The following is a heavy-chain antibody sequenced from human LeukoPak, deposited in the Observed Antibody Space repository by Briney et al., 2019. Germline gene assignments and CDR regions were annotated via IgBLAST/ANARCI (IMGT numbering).Heavy chain of an antibody. D-gene: IGHD2-2*01. CDR3: ARHLGRRSPSCPDDGFDI. CDR2: IFYSGST. CDR1: GGSISSGSYY. J-gene: IGHJ3*02. V-gene: IGHV4-39*01. Sequence: SETLSLTCTVSGGSISSGSYYWGWIRQPPGMGPEWIGSIFYSGSTHYNPSLKSRVTISVDTPKNQFSLKLTSVTAADTAVYYCARHLGRRSPSCPDDGFDIWGQGTMVTVSS.